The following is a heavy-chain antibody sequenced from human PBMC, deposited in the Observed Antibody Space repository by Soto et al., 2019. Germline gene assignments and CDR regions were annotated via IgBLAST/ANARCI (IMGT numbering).Heavy chain of an antibody. CDR1: GGSISGTRW. CDR2: IYHSGST. J-gene: IGHJ2*01. V-gene: IGHV4-4*02. D-gene: IGHD4-17*01. CDR3: ARDYGDYYWYFGL. Sequence: PSETLSLTCAVSGGSISGTRWWTWVRQSPGKGLEWIGEIYHSGSTNYNPSLKSRVTISVDKSKNQFSLKLSSVTAADTAVYYCARDYGDYYWYFGLWGRGTLVTVSS.